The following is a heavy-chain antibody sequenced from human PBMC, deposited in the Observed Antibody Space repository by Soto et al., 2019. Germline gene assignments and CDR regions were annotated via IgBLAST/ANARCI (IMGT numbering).Heavy chain of an antibody. CDR2: ISSGRTSI. J-gene: IGHJ6*03. CDR1: GFTFSSYS. CDR3: ARGSITTVRGYFYYMDV. D-gene: IGHD3-10*01. V-gene: IGHV3-48*01. Sequence: HLVESGGGLAQPGGSLRLSCAASGFTFSSYSMNWVRQAPGKGLEWVSFISSGRTSIYYADSVKGRFTISRDNAKNSLYPQINNLRAEDTAVYYCARGSITTVRGYFYYMDVWGKGTTVTVSS.